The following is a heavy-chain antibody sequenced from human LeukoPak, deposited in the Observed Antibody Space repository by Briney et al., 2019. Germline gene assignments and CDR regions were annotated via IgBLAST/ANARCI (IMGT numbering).Heavy chain of an antibody. CDR3: VRGHYDPAP. D-gene: IGHD3-16*01. V-gene: IGHV4-4*07. Sequence: LETLSLTCTVSGGSISSYYWIWIRQPAGKALEWIGRIYSSGSTNYNPSLKSRVTMSVDTSKNQFSLRLTSVTAADTAVYYCVRGHYDPAPWGQGILVTVSS. J-gene: IGHJ5*02. CDR2: IYSSGST. CDR1: GGSISSYY.